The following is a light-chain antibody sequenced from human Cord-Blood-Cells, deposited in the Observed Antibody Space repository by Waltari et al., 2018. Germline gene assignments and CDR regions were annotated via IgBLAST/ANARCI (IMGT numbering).Light chain of an antibody. CDR1: QSVSSSY. J-gene: IGKJ4*01. V-gene: IGKV3-20*01. CDR3: QQYGRGLT. CDR2: GAS. Sequence: EIVLTQSPGTLSLSPGERATLSCRASQSVSSSYLAWYQQKPGQAPRLLIYGASSRATDIPDRFSGSGSGTDFTLTISRLEPEDFAVYYCQQYGRGLTFGGGTK.